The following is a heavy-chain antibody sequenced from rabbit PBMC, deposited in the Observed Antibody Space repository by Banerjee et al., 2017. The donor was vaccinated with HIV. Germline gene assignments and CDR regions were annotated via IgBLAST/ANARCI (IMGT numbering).Heavy chain of an antibody. V-gene: IGHV1S40*01. J-gene: IGHJ4*01. Sequence: QSLEEPGGDLVKPGASLTLTCTASGFSFSSNYWICWVRQAPGKGLEWIGCIYTGSGSTYYASWAKGRFTITKTSSTTVTLQMTSLTAADTATYFCARDVAGNAGVGDTTRSFNLWGPGTLVTVS. CDR1: GFSFSSNYW. D-gene: IGHD4-2*01. CDR2: IYTGSGST. CDR3: ARDVAGNAGVGDTTRSFNL.